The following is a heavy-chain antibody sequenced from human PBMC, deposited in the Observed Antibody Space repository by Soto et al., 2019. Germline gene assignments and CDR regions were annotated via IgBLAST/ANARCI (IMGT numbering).Heavy chain of an antibody. Sequence: QVQLVQSGDEVKKPGASVKVSCKASGYIFVNYGIAWVRQAPGQGLEWMGWISPYTGNTHSATKVQGRLTMTTDTSTSTASMDLGSLTSDDTAVYYCVMVDNYVTPTPQDVWGQGTTCTVSS. CDR3: VMVDNYVTPTPQDV. D-gene: IGHD3-16*01. V-gene: IGHV1-18*01. CDR2: ISPYTGNT. CDR1: GYIFVNYG. J-gene: IGHJ6*02.